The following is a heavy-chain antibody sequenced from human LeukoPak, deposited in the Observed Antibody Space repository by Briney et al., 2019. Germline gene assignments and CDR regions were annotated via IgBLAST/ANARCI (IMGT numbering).Heavy chain of an antibody. V-gene: IGHV3-30-3*01. J-gene: IGHJ4*02. CDR2: ISYDGSNK. CDR3: ARGFDY. Sequence: PGGSLRLSCAASGFTFSSYAMHWVRQAPDKGLEWVAVISYDGSNKYYADSVKGRFTISRDNSKNTLYLQMNSLRAEDTAVYYCARGFDYWGQGTLVTVSS. CDR1: GFTFSSYA.